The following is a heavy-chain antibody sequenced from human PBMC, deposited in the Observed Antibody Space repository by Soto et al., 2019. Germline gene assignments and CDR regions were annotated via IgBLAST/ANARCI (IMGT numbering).Heavy chain of an antibody. CDR3: ARGNYGNWFDP. J-gene: IGHJ5*02. D-gene: IGHD3-16*01. CDR2: IYPHDSNT. CDR1: GYSFTHYW. V-gene: IGHV5-51*01. Sequence: GESLKISCKGSGYSFTHYWIVWVRQMPGKGLEWMGIIYPHDSNTRYSPSFQGQVTISADKSISTTYLQLSSLKASDTAMYYCARGNYGNWFDPWGQGTLVTVSS.